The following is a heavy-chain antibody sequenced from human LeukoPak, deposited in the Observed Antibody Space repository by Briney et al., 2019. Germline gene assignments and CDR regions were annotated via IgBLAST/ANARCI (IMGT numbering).Heavy chain of an antibody. CDR1: GGSFSGYY. CDR2: INHSGST. V-gene: IGHV4-34*01. Sequence: PSETLSLTCAVYGGSFSGYYWSWIRQPPGKGLEWIGEINHSGSTNYNPSLKSRVTISVDTSKNQLSLKLSSVTAADTAVYYCARRVQWLPPNYWGQGTLVTVSP. D-gene: IGHD6-19*01. J-gene: IGHJ4*02. CDR3: ARRVQWLPPNY.